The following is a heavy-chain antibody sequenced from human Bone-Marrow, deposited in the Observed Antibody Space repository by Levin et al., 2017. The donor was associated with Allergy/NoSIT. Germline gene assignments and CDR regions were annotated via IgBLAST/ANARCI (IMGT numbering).Heavy chain of an antibody. Sequence: GESLKISCAASGFTFSSYAMHWVRQAPGKGLEWVAVISYDGSNKYYADSVKGRFTISRDNSKNTLYLQMNSLRAEDTAVYYCARGLVIAAAGAPAGDYWGQGTLVTVSS. V-gene: IGHV3-30*04. CDR3: ARGLVIAAAGAPAGDY. CDR1: GFTFSSYA. CDR2: ISYDGSNK. D-gene: IGHD6-13*01. J-gene: IGHJ4*02.